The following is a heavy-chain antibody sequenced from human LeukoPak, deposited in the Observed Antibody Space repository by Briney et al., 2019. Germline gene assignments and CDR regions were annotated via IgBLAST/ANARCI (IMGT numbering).Heavy chain of an antibody. CDR3: GGITRYYFDY. CDR1: GFTFSDAW. Sequence: GGSLRLSCVASGFTFSDAWMSWVRQAPGKGLEWVSLIYGGDNTYYADSVKGRFTISRDNSKNTLYLQMNSLRAEDTAVYYCGGITRYYFDYWGQGTLVTVSS. J-gene: IGHJ4*02. V-gene: IGHV3-66*01. CDR2: IYGGDNT. D-gene: IGHD4-23*01.